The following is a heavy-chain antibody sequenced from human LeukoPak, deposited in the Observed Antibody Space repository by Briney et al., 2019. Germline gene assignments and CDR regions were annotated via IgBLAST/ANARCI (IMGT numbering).Heavy chain of an antibody. D-gene: IGHD6-13*01. CDR1: GFTLSSYV. CDR2: ISSSSSYI. CDR3: ARYSSSWH. V-gene: IGHV3-21*01. J-gene: IGHJ4*02. Sequence: KAGGSLRLSCAASGFTLSSYVMNWVRQAPGKGLEWVSSISSSSSYIYYADSVKGRFTISRDNAKNSLYLQMNSLRAEDTAVYYCARYSSSWHWGQGTLVTVSS.